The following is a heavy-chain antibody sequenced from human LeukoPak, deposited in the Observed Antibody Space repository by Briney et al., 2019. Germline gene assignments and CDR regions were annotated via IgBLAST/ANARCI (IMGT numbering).Heavy chain of an antibody. D-gene: IGHD2-21*01. Sequence: TSVKVSCTASGYTFTSYDINWVRQATGQGLEWMGWMNPNSGNTGYAQKFQGRVTMTRNTSISTAYMELSSLRSEDTAVYYCARASLIWTHLRRFDYWGQGTLVTVSS. J-gene: IGHJ4*02. CDR1: GYTFTSYD. CDR2: MNPNSGNT. V-gene: IGHV1-8*01. CDR3: ARASLIWTHLRRFDY.